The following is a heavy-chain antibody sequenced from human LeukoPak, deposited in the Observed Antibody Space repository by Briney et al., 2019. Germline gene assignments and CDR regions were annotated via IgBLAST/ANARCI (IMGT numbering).Heavy chain of an antibody. D-gene: IGHD3-3*01. CDR2: IYYSGST. Sequence: SQTLSLTCTVSGDSISNGDYYWSWIRQPPGKGLEWVGYIYYSGSTYYNPSLKSRVTISVDTSKNQFSLRLSPATAADTAVYYCASLPRSGFPYYFDYWGQGTLVTVSS. J-gene: IGHJ4*02. CDR3: ASLPRSGFPYYFDY. V-gene: IGHV4-30-4*01. CDR1: GDSISNGDYY.